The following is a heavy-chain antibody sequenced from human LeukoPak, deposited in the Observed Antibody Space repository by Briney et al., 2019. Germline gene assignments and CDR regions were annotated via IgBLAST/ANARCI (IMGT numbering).Heavy chain of an antibody. CDR3: AREVKGYSYGSLVRYYYYMDV. J-gene: IGHJ6*03. CDR2: IYTSGST. D-gene: IGHD5-18*01. Sequence: SQTLSLTCTVSGGSISSGGYYWSWIRQPAGKGLEWIGRIYTSGSTNYNPSLKSRVTISVDTSKNQFSLRLSSVTAADTAVYYCAREVKGYSYGSLVRYYYYMDVWGKGTTVTVSS. CDR1: GGSISSGGYY. V-gene: IGHV4-61*02.